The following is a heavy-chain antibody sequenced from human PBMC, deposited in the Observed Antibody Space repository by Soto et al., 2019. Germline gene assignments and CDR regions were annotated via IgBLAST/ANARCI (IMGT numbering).Heavy chain of an antibody. Sequence: SETLSLTXAVYGGSFSAYYWSWIRQPPGKGLEWIGEINHSGGTSYNPSLKSRVTISVDTSKSQFSLKLTSVTAADRAVYYCARGSVDPVDSSGFCEYWGQGTPVTVSS. CDR2: INHSGGT. V-gene: IGHV4-34*01. CDR1: GGSFSAYY. CDR3: ARGSVDPVDSSGFCEY. D-gene: IGHD3-22*01. J-gene: IGHJ4*02.